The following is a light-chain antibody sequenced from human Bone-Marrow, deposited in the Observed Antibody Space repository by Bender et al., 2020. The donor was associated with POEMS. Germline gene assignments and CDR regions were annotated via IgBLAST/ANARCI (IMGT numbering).Light chain of an antibody. Sequence: QSVVTQPPSASGTPGQRVIISCSGSSSNIGTNPVNWYQQLPGTAPKLLIYINNQRPSGVPDRFSGSKSGTSASLAISGLQSEDEADYYCAAWEDSLNGWVFGGGTKLTVL. V-gene: IGLV1-44*01. CDR1: SSNIGTNP. CDR2: INN. CDR3: AAWEDSLNGWV. J-gene: IGLJ3*02.